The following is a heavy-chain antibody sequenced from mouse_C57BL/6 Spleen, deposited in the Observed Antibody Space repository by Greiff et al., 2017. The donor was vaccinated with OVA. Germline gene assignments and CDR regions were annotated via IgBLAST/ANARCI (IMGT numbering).Heavy chain of an antibody. CDR1: GYTFTSYW. D-gene: IGHD1-1*01. CDR3: ASSIVYGSPYAMDY. V-gene: IGHV1-64*01. Sequence: QVQLQQPGAELVKPGASVKLSCKASGYTFTSYWMHWVKQRPGQGLEWIGMIHPNSGSTNYNEKFKSKATLTVDKSSSTAYMQLISLTSEDSAVYYCASSIVYGSPYAMDYWGQGTSVTVSS. J-gene: IGHJ4*01. CDR2: IHPNSGST.